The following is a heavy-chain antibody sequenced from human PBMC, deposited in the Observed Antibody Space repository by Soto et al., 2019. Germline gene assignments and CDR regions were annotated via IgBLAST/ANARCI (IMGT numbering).Heavy chain of an antibody. D-gene: IGHD3-3*02. CDR1: GFTFTSAW. J-gene: IGHJ4*02. Sequence: GGSLRLSCAASGFTFTSAWMSWVRQAPGKGLEWVGRIKSKTDGGTTDYAAPVRGRFTISRDDSKNTLYVQLNSLKTEDTAVYYCTTDSILAPLFHWGQGTLVTVYS. CDR3: TTDSILAPLFH. CDR2: IKSKTDGGTT. V-gene: IGHV3-15*01.